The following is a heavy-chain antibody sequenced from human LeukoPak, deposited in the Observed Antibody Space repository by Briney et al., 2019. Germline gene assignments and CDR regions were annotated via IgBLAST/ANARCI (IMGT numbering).Heavy chain of an antibody. Sequence: ASVKVSCKVSGYTLTELSMHWVRQAPGQGLEWMGLINPSGDTTSFAQKFQGRVTMTRDTSTTTVYMELSSLRSEDTAVYYCATGGHLWTALNYWGQGTLFTVSS. J-gene: IGHJ4*02. CDR3: ATGGHLWTALNY. V-gene: IGHV1-46*01. D-gene: IGHD3-3*02. CDR2: INPSGDTT. CDR1: GYTLTELS.